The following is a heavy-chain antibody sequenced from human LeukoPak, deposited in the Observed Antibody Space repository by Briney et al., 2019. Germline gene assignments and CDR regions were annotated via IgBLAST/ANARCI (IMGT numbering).Heavy chain of an antibody. D-gene: IGHD2-21*02. CDR1: GYTFTNYG. V-gene: IGHV1-18*01. Sequence: GASVKVSCKTSGYTFTNYGIGWVRQAPGQGLEWMGWISAYSGDTHYVQKFHDRVTMTIDTSTNTAYMQLPTLTSDDTAVYYCARGLGLRLRPSRFDPWGQGTLVTVSS. CDR2: ISAYSGDT. CDR3: ARGLGLRLRPSRFDP. J-gene: IGHJ5*02.